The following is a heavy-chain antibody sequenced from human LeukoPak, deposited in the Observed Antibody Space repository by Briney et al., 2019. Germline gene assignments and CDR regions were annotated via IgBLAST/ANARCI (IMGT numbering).Heavy chain of an antibody. Sequence: GASVKVSCKASGYTFTGYYMHWVRQAAGQGLEWMGWINPNSGGTNYAQKFQGRVTMTRDTSISTAYMELSRLRSDDTAVYYCARAPLLGSSWYEGLYYFDYWGQGTLVTVSS. D-gene: IGHD6-13*01. CDR2: INPNSGGT. V-gene: IGHV1-2*02. CDR1: GYTFTGYY. J-gene: IGHJ4*02. CDR3: ARAPLLGSSWYEGLYYFDY.